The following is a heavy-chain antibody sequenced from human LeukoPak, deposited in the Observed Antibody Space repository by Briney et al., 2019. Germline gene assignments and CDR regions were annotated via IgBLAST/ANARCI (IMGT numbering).Heavy chain of an antibody. J-gene: IGHJ6*03. Sequence: ASVKVSCKASGYSFTIYYMYWVRQVPGQGLEWIAIINPSGGSTSYAQKFQGRVTMTRDTSTSTVYMELSSLRSEDTAVYYCARSSGRSPNRDYMDVWGKGTTVTISS. D-gene: IGHD1-14*01. V-gene: IGHV1-46*01. CDR2: INPSGGST. CDR3: ARSSGRSPNRDYMDV. CDR1: GYSFTIYY.